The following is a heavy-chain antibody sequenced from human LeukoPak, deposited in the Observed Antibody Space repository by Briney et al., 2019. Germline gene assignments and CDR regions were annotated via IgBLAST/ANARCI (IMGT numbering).Heavy chain of an antibody. CDR1: GFTFSSYS. Sequence: GGSLRLSCAASGFTFSSYSMNWVRQAPGKGLEWVSYISSSSTIYYADSVKGRFTISRDNAKNSLYLQMNSLRAEDTAVYYCAREGGRIAAAGPLDYWGQGTLVTVSS. CDR2: ISSSSTI. D-gene: IGHD6-13*01. V-gene: IGHV3-48*04. J-gene: IGHJ4*02. CDR3: AREGGRIAAAGPLDY.